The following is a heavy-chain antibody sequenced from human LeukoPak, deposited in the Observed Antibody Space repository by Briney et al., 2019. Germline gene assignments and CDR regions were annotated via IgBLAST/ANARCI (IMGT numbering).Heavy chain of an antibody. J-gene: IGHJ4*02. D-gene: IGHD1-26*01. Sequence: GVSLRLSCVVSGFTFSTYCMHWVRQATGKGLKWLIFIQHDGTEKYYADFVKGRFTISRDNSTNSFYLQVNSLGPEDTAVYYCARRMVGQAGVGATHFDYWGQGTLVSVSS. CDR1: GFTFSTYC. CDR3: ARRMVGQAGVGATHFDY. CDR2: IQHDGTEK. V-gene: IGHV3-30*02.